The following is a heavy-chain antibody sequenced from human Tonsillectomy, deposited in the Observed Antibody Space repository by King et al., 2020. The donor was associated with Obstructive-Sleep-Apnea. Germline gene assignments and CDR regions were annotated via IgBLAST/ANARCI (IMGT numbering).Heavy chain of an antibody. CDR3: AKDTRPWTIDYGHGVDY. CDR2: ISYDGSNK. Sequence: VQLVESGGGVVQPGRSLRLSCAASGFTFSSYGMHWVRQAPGKGLEWVAVISYDGSNKYYADSVKGRFTISRDNSKNTLYLQMNSLRAEDTAVYYCAKDTRPWTIDYGHGVDYWGQGTLVTVSS. V-gene: IGHV3-30*18. CDR1: GFTFSSYG. J-gene: IGHJ4*02. D-gene: IGHD4-17*01.